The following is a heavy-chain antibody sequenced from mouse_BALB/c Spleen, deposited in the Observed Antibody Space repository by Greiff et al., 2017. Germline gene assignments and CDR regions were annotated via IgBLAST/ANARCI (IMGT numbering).Heavy chain of an antibody. Sequence: EVKLVESGGGLVKPGGSLKLSCAASGFTFSSYAMSWVRQTPEKRLEWVASISSGGSTYYPDSVKGRFTISRDNARNILYLQMSSLRAEDTAMYYCAISTTATWAYWGQGTLVTVSA. J-gene: IGHJ3*01. V-gene: IGHV5-6-5*01. CDR2: ISSGGST. CDR1: GFTFSSYA. CDR3: AISTTATWAY. D-gene: IGHD1-2*01.